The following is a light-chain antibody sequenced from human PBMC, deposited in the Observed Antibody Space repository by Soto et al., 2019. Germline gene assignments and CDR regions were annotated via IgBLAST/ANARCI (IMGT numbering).Light chain of an antibody. CDR1: RSNIGSNT. CDR2: SNN. CDR3: AAWDDSLNGPV. V-gene: IGLV1-44*01. Sequence: QSVLAQPPSASGTPGQRVTISCSGIRSNIGSNTVNWYQQLPGTAPKLLIYSNNQRPSGIPDRFSGSKSGTSASLAISGLQSEDEADYYCAAWDDSLNGPVLGGGTKVTVL. J-gene: IGLJ2*01.